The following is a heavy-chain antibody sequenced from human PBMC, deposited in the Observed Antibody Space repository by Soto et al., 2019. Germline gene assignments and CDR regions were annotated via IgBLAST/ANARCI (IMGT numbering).Heavy chain of an antibody. CDR3: HTTGRYCTNGVCPPN. CDR1: GFTFSSYA. J-gene: IGHJ4*02. Sequence: PGGSLRLSCAASGFTFSSYAMSWVRQAPGKGLEWVSAISGSGGSTYYADSVKGRFTISRDNSKNTLYLQMNSLRAEDTAVYYCHTTGRYCTNGVCPPNWGQGTLVTVSS. D-gene: IGHD2-8*01. CDR2: ISGSGGST. V-gene: IGHV3-23*01.